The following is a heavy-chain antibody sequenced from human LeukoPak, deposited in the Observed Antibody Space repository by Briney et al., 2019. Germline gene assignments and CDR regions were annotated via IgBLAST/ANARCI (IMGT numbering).Heavy chain of an antibody. CDR2: IYYSGST. V-gene: IGHV4-30-4*01. J-gene: IGHJ4*02. CDR3: VRQLLWFGELSQYFDY. Sequence: SETLSLACTVSGGSISSGDYYWSWIRQPPGKGLEWIGYIYYSGSTYYNPSLKSRVTISVGTSKNQFSLKLSSVTAADTAVYYCVRQLLWFGELSQYFDYWGQGTLVTVSS. D-gene: IGHD3-10*01. CDR1: GGSISSGDYY.